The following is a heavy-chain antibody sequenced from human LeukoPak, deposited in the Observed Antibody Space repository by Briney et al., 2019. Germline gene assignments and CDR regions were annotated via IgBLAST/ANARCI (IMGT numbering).Heavy chain of an antibody. Sequence: GGSLRLSCAASGFSFSSYGMHWDRQAPGKGLEWVSSISSSSSYIYYADSVKGRFTISRDNAKNSLYLQMNSLRAEDTAVYYCARDITMVRGVIKDVYWGQGTLVTVSS. J-gene: IGHJ4*02. CDR1: GFSFSSYG. CDR3: ARDITMVRGVIKDVY. V-gene: IGHV3-21*01. CDR2: ISSSSSYI. D-gene: IGHD3-10*01.